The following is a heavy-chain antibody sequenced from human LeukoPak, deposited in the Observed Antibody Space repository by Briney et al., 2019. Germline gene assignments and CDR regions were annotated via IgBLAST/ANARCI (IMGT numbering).Heavy chain of an antibody. V-gene: IGHV1-18*01. CDR1: VYTFTNYG. D-gene: IGHD5-12*01. CDR2: ISAYNGNT. Sequence: GASVKVSCKASVYTFTNYGLSWVRQAPGQGLEWMGWISAYNGNTNYAQKFQGRVTMTTDTSTSAAYMELRSLRSDDTAVYCCARRGRVATADPFDHWGQGTLVIVSS. CDR3: ARRGRVATADPFDH. J-gene: IGHJ4*02.